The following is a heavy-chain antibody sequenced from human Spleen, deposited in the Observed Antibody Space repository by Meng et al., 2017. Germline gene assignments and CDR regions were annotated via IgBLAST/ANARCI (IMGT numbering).Heavy chain of an antibody. V-gene: IGHV1-18*01. CDR1: GYTFTSYS. Sequence: QVQLVQSGAEVKMPGASVRVSCKASGYTFTSYSINWVRQAPGQGLEWLGWINTYTGKTDYAQKFQGRVILTTDTFTNTAYMELRSLGSDDTAVYYCVTRGNPYLNCWGQGTLVTVSS. CDR3: VTRGNPYLNC. J-gene: IGHJ4*02. CDR2: INTYTGKT. D-gene: IGHD2-2*01.